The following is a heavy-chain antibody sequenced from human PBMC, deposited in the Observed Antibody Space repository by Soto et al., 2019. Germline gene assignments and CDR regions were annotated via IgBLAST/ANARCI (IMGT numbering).Heavy chain of an antibody. V-gene: IGHV3-23*01. J-gene: IGHJ6*02. CDR1: GFTFSSYA. D-gene: IGHD3-22*01. CDR3: AKSLSIVVVITTESHYGMDV. Sequence: LRLSCAASGFTFSSYAMSWVRQAPGKGLEWVSAISGSGGSTYYADSVKRRFTISRDNSKNTLYLQMNSLRAEDTAVYYCAKSLSIVVVITTESHYGMDVWGQGTTVTVSS. CDR2: ISGSGGST.